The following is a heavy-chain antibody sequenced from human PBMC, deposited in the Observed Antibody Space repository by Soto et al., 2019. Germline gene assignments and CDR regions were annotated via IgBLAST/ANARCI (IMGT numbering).Heavy chain of an antibody. V-gene: IGHV1-18*01. CDR1: GYTFTSYG. D-gene: IGHD6-13*01. J-gene: IGHJ2*01. Sequence: SEKVSCKASGYTFTSYGISFVRQAPGQGLEWMGWISAYNGNTNYAQKLQGRVTMTTDTSTRTAYMELRSLRSDDTAVYYCARGRLYSSSRYFDLWGRGTLVIVSS. CDR3: ARGRLYSSSRYFDL. CDR2: ISAYNGNT.